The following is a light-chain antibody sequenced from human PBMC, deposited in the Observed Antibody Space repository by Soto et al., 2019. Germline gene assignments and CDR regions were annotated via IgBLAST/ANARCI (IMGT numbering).Light chain of an antibody. CDR1: QSINNY. Sequence: DIQMTQSPSSLSASIGDTVTITCRATQSINNYLNWYQQKPGKAPKLLSYTACILQAGVPSRFSGSGSGTDFTLTINNLQPEDFATYYCQRGYNIPFTFGQGKRLEMK. V-gene: IGKV1-39*02. J-gene: IGKJ5*01. CDR3: QRGYNIPFT. CDR2: TAC.